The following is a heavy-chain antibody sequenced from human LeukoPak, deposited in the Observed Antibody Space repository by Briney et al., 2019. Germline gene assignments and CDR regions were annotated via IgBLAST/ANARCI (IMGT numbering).Heavy chain of an antibody. Sequence: PGGSLRLSCAASGFTVSSNYMSWIRQPAGKGLEWIGRIYTSGSTNYNPSLKSRVTISVDTSKNQFSLKLSSVTAADTAVYYCARDNYVTFDYWGQGTLVTVSS. CDR1: GFTVSSNY. D-gene: IGHD4-11*01. CDR2: IYTSGST. V-gene: IGHV4-4*07. CDR3: ARDNYVTFDY. J-gene: IGHJ4*02.